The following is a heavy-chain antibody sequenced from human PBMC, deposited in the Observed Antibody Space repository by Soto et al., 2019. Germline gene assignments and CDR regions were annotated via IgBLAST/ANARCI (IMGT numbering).Heavy chain of an antibody. J-gene: IGHJ4*02. Sequence: GGSLRLSCAASGFTFSSYAMSWVRQAPGKGLEWVSDISGSGGSTYYADSVKGRFTISRDNSKNTLYLQMNSLRAEDTAVYYCAKDQKNHYYGSGSYYNPLDYWGQGTLVTVSS. CDR1: GFTFSSYA. CDR3: AKDQKNHYYGSGSYYNPLDY. D-gene: IGHD3-10*01. CDR2: ISGSGGST. V-gene: IGHV3-23*01.